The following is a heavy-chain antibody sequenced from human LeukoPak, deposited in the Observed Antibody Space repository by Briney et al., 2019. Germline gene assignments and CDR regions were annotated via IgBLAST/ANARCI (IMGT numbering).Heavy chain of an antibody. CDR2: IYDGDIT. Sequence: GGSLRLSCAASGFTVSSQYMSWVRQAPGKGLDWVSVIYDGDITYYADSVKGRFTISRDSSMDTLYLQMNSLRAEDTAVYYCARDTPNNGGLGYWGRGPLVTASS. V-gene: IGHV3-66*01. CDR1: GFTVSSQY. CDR3: ARDTPNNGGLGY. J-gene: IGHJ4*02. D-gene: IGHD1-14*01.